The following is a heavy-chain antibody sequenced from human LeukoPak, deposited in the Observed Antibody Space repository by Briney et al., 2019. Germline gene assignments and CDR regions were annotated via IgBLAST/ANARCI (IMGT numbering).Heavy chain of an antibody. V-gene: IGHV1-24*01. Sequence: ASVKVSCKVSGYTLTELSMHWVRQAPGKGLEWMGGFDPEDGETIYAQKFQGRVTMTEDTSTDTAYMELRSLRSDDTAVYYCARGYGSGSYFLVYWGQGTLVTVSS. J-gene: IGHJ4*02. CDR2: FDPEDGET. D-gene: IGHD3-10*01. CDR3: ARGYGSGSYFLVY. CDR1: GYTLTELS.